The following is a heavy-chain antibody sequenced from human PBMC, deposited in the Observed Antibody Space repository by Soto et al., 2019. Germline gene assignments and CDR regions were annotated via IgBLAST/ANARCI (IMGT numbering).Heavy chain of an antibody. V-gene: IGHV1-69*01. CDR1: GGTFSSYA. CDR2: IIPIFGTA. CDR3: SGGGSGSVSYYLVSYGMDV. D-gene: IGHD3-10*01. J-gene: IGHJ6*02. Sequence: QVQLVQSGAEVKKPGSSVKVSCKASGGTFSSYAITWVRQAPGQGLEWMGGIIPIFGTANYAQKFQGRVTINVDESTDAAYVERASLVSEHTAVYYCSGGGSGSVSYYLVSYGMDVLVREPTVSVCS.